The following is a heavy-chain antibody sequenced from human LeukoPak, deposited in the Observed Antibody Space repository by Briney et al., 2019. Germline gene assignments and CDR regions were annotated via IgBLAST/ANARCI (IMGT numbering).Heavy chain of an antibody. J-gene: IGHJ4*02. Sequence: PGGSLRLSCAASGFTFSSYAMSWVRQAPGKGLEWVSAISGSGSNPHYSDSVKGRFLISRDNAKDSLYLQMNSLRAEDSAVYYCVRDNPRCCGVVPANIDDYWGQGTLVTVSS. D-gene: IGHD2-15*01. CDR2: ISGSGSNP. V-gene: IGHV3-23*01. CDR3: VRDNPRCCGVVPANIDDY. CDR1: GFTFSSYA.